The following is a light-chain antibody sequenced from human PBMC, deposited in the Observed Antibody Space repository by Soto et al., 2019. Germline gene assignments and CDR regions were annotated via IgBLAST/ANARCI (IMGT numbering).Light chain of an antibody. V-gene: IGKV3-15*01. J-gene: IGKJ1*01. Sequence: VMTQSPATLSVSPGERATLSCWASATVATNLAWYQQKPGQAPRLLISGASTRAAGISGRFRGSGSRTEFPPTITSLLSKDSAIYYCEQYFEWPPMTFGQGSKVEI. CDR2: GAS. CDR1: ATVATN. CDR3: EQYFEWPPMT.